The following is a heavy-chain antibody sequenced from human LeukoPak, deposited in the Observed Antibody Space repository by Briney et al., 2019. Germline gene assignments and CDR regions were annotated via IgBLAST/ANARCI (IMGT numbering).Heavy chain of an antibody. CDR3: ARAGPTYYYDSSGYSWFDY. CDR1: GASISNDY. Sequence: SETLSLTCTVSGASISNDYWVWTWIRQPPGKGLEWIGFISNSGSTNYNPSLKSRVTISVDTSKNQFSLKLSSVTAADTAVYYCARAGPTYYYDSSGYSWFDYWGQGTLVTVSS. V-gene: IGHV4-59*01. D-gene: IGHD3-22*01. J-gene: IGHJ4*02. CDR2: ISNSGST.